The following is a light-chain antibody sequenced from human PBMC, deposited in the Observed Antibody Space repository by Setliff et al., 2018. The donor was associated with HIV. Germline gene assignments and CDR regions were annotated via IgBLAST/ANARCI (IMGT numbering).Light chain of an antibody. CDR1: SSDIGDYES. J-gene: IGLJ2*01. CDR3: CSYAGGDTWI. V-gene: IGLV2-23*02. Sequence: QFVLTQPASVSGSPGQSITISCTGSSSDIGDYESVSWYQQHPGEVPKLMIYDVTKRPSGVSNRFSASKSGNTASLTISGLQAEDEAHYYCCSYAGGDTWIFGGGTKVTVL. CDR2: DVT.